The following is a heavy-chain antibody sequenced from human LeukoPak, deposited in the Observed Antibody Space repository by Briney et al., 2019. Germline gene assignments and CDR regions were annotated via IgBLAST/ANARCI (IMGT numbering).Heavy chain of an antibody. CDR2: ISSSGSTI. D-gene: IGHD3-9*01. J-gene: IGHJ4*02. CDR1: GFTFSSYE. CDR3: ARASYYDILTGYSASPIDY. V-gene: IGHV3-48*03. Sequence: TGGSLRLSCAASGFTFSSYEMNWVRQAPGKGLEWVSYISSSGSTIYYADSVKGRFTISRDNAKNSLYLQMNSLRAEDTAVYYCARASYYDILTGYSASPIDYWGQGTLVTVSS.